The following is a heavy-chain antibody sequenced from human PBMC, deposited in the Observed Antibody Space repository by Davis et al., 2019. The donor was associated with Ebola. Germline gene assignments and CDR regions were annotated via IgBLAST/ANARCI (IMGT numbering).Heavy chain of an antibody. J-gene: IGHJ6*04. CDR1: GFIFSSYV. CDR2: LGTSGDT. D-gene: IGHD6-19*01. CDR3: AKGGSGWPSDYSYGMGV. V-gene: IGHV3-23*01. Sequence: GESLKISCAASGFIFSSYVMSWVRQAPGKGLEWVSTLGTSGDTYYADSVKGRFTISRDNSKNTLYLQMNSLGVEDTAVYYCAKGGSGWPSDYSYGMGVWGKGTTVTVSS.